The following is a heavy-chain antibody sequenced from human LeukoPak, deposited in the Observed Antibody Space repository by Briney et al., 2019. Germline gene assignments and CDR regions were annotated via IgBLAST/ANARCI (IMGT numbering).Heavy chain of an antibody. CDR3: ARDVRSSSWYGYYYYYYMDV. V-gene: IGHV4-34*01. D-gene: IGHD6-13*01. CDR2: INHSGST. J-gene: IGHJ6*03. Sequence: SETLSPTCAAYGGSFSGYYWSWIRQPPGKGLEWIGEINHSGSTNYNPSLKRRVTISVDTSKNQFSLKLSSVTAADTAVYYCARDVRSSSWYGYYYYYYMDVWGKGTTVTVSS. CDR1: GGSFSGYY.